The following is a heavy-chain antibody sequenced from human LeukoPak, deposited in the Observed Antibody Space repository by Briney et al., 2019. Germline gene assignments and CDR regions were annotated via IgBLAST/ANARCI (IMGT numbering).Heavy chain of an antibody. CDR3: ASSGVATRL. J-gene: IGHJ4*02. Sequence: GGSLRLSCAASGFTFSSYSMNWVRQAPGKGLEWVSSISSSSSYIYYADSVKGRFTISRDNAKNSLYLKMNRLPAEDKAVYYCASSGVATRLGGQGTLVTVSS. V-gene: IGHV3-21*01. CDR2: ISSSSSYI. CDR1: GFTFSSYS. D-gene: IGHD5-12*01.